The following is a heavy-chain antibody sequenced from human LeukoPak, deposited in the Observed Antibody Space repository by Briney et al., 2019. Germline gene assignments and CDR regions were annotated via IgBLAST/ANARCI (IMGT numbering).Heavy chain of an antibody. Sequence: GGSLRLSCAASGFTFSTFAMIWVRQPPGKGLEWVSSIFPSGGEIHYADSVRGRFTISRDNSKSTLSLQMKSLRAEDTAIYYCATYRQVLLPFESWGQGTLVTVSS. D-gene: IGHD2-8*02. V-gene: IGHV3-23*01. J-gene: IGHJ4*02. CDR2: IFPSGGEI. CDR3: ATYRQVLLPFES. CDR1: GFTFSTFA.